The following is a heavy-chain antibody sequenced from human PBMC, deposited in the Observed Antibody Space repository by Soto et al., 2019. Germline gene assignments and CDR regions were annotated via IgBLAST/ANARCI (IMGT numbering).Heavy chain of an antibody. V-gene: IGHV3-30*18. D-gene: IGHD4-17*01. Sequence: QVQLVESGGGVVQPGRSLRLSCAASGFTFSSYGMHWVRQAPGKGLEWVAVISYVGSKKYYADSVKGRFTISRDNSKNRLYLQLNILRAEDTALYYCAKDLGGAYGPYYYFYGMDVGGQGTTVTVSS. J-gene: IGHJ6*02. CDR1: GFTFSSYG. CDR3: AKDLGGAYGPYYYFYGMDV. CDR2: ISYVGSKK.